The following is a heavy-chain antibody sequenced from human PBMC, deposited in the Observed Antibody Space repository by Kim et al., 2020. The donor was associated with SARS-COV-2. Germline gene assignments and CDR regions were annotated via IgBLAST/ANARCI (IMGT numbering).Heavy chain of an antibody. V-gene: IGHV4-31*03. Sequence: SETLSLTCTVSGGSISSGGYYWSWIRQHPGKGLEWIGYIYYSGSTYYNPSLKSRVTISVDTSKNQFSLKLSSVTAADTAVYYCARAPKQKSEDDYIWGSYRLLDYWGQGTLVTVSS. CDR2: IYYSGST. CDR1: GGSISSGGYY. D-gene: IGHD3-16*02. CDR3: ARAPKQKSEDDYIWGSYRLLDY. J-gene: IGHJ4*02.